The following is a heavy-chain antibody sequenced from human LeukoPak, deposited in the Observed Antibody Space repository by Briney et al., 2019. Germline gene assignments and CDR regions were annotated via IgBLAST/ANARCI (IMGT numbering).Heavy chain of an antibody. V-gene: IGHV3-43*01. D-gene: IGHD4-23*01. Sequence: GGSLRLSCAASGFKFDDYTMHWVRQVPGKGLEWISLISWDGDRTFYGGSVQGRFTISRDNHKSSLYLEMNSPTTDDAAFYYCARAYGGNSYFFDFWGQGSLVTVSS. CDR2: ISWDGDRT. CDR3: ARAYGGNSYFFDF. J-gene: IGHJ4*02. CDR1: GFKFDDYT.